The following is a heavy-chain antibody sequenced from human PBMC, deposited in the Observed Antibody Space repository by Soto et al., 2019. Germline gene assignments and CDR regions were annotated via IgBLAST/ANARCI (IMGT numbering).Heavy chain of an antibody. J-gene: IGHJ6*02. Sequence: PGESLKISCKGSGYSFTSYWISWVRQMPGKGLEWMGRIDPSDSYTNYSPSFQGHVTISADKSISTAYLQWSSLKASDTAMYYCARLGGSGDCSCTSCYDPYYYGMYVWGQGSTVTVSS. CDR3: ARLGGSGDCSCTSCYDPYYYGMYV. CDR1: GYSFTSYW. V-gene: IGHV5-10-1*01. D-gene: IGHD2-2*01. CDR2: IDPSDSYT.